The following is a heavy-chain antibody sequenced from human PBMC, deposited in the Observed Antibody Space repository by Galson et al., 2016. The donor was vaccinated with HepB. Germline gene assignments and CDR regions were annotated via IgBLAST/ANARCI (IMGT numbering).Heavy chain of an antibody. D-gene: IGHD3-3*01. CDR3: ARDEWRYFDH. V-gene: IGHV3-48*01. Sequence: SLRLSCAASGYSFAYYGISWVRQAPGKGLERIAFITASGDSTNYAASVRGRFTISRDNAGSSLFLQMNSLTAEDTATYYCARDEWRYFDHWGQGTLVTVSS. CDR1: GYSFAYYG. CDR2: ITASGDST. J-gene: IGHJ4*02.